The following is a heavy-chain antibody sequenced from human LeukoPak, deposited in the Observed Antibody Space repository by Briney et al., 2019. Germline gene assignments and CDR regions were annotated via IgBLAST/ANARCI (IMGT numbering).Heavy chain of an antibody. D-gene: IGHD3-10*01. CDR2: INHSGST. J-gene: IGHJ6*03. CDR1: GGSVSGYY. V-gene: IGHV4-34*01. CDR3: ARGLTTKRSGRYNYYYMDV. Sequence: SETLSLTCAVYGGSVSGYYWSWIRQPPGKGLEWIGEINHSGSTNYNPSLKSRVTISVDTSKNQFSLKLSSVTAADTAVYYCARGLTTKRSGRYNYYYMDVWGKGTTVTVSS.